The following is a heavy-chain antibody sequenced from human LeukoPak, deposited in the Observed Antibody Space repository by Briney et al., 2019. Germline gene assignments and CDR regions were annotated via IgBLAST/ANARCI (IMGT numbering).Heavy chain of an antibody. CDR2: INPNSGGT. D-gene: IGHD6-19*01. J-gene: IGHJ4*02. V-gene: IGHV1-2*02. CDR1: GYTFTGYY. Sequence: ASVKASCKASGYTFTGYYMHWVRQAPGQGLEWMGWINPNSGGTNYAQKFQGRVTMTRDTSISTAYMELSRLRSDDTAVYYCARDGGRYSSGWLGHDYWGQGTLVTVSS. CDR3: ARDGGRYSSGWLGHDY.